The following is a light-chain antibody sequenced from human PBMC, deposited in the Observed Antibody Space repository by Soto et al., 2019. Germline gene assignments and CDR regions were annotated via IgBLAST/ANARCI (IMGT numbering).Light chain of an antibody. CDR2: GAS. Sequence: EVVMTQSPDTLSVSPGERATLSCRASQSVNSNLAWYQQRLGQAPRLLIFGASTRATDIPPRFSGSGSGTEFTLTINSLQSEDFAVYYCQQYNNWPRTFGQGTKVDIK. CDR1: QSVNSN. J-gene: IGKJ1*01. CDR3: QQYNNWPRT. V-gene: IGKV3-15*01.